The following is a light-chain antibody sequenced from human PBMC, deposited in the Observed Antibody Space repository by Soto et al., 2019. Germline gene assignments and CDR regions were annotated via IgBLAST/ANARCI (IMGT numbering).Light chain of an antibody. Sequence: QSALSQPASVSGSPGQSIPISCTGTSDVVGAYNSVSWYQQLPHKAPQVILYKGTQRPSGVSSRFSGSTSGNAASLTISGLQADDEADYFCCSSAPESTYVFGTGTNVTV. CDR1: SDVVGAYNS. V-gene: IGLV2-23*01. J-gene: IGLJ1*01. CDR2: KGT. CDR3: CSSAPESTYV.